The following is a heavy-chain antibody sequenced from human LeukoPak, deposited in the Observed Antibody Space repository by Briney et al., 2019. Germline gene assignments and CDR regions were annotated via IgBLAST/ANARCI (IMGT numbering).Heavy chain of an antibody. CDR1: GGSISSGGYS. J-gene: IGHJ6*02. CDR2: NYYSGST. Sequence: SQSLSLACTLSGGSISSGGYSWGWIRQHRGKGLEWIAYNYYSGSTFHKPSLKSLLITSLDTSKSEYSLKQSSVTDADTAGYCCARAHCAGDCDYGMDVWGQGTTVTVYS. V-gene: IGHV4-31*01. D-gene: IGHD2-21*02. CDR3: ARAHCAGDCDYGMDV.